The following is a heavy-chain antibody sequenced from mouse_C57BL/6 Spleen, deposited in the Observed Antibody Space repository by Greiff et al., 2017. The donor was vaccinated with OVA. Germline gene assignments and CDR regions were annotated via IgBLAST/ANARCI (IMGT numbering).Heavy chain of an antibody. CDR3: ARRRYGNYEVLYYFDY. Sequence: QVQLQQSGAELVKPGASVKISCKASGYAFSSYWMNWVKQRPGKGLEWIGQIYPGDGDTNYNGKFKGKATLTADKSSSTAYMQLSSLTSEDSAVYFCARRRYGNYEVLYYFDYWGQGTTLTVSS. V-gene: IGHV1-80*01. J-gene: IGHJ2*01. CDR1: GYAFSSYW. D-gene: IGHD2-10*02. CDR2: IYPGDGDT.